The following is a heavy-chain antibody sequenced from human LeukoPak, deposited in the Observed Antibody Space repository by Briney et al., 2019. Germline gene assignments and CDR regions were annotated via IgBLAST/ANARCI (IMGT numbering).Heavy chain of an antibody. V-gene: IGHV1-18*01. Sequence: ASVKVSCKASGYTFTSYGISWVRQAPGQGLEWMGWISAYNGNTNYAQKLQGRVTMTTDTSTSTAYMELRSLRSDDTAVYYCASGPMFRGSDGFDIWGQGTMVTVSS. J-gene: IGHJ3*02. D-gene: IGHD3-10*01. CDR3: ASGPMFRGSDGFDI. CDR2: ISAYNGNT. CDR1: GYTFTSYG.